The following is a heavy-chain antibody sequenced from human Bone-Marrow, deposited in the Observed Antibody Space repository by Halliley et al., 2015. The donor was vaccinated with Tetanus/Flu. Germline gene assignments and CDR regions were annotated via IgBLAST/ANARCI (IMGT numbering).Heavy chain of an antibody. CDR2: ISYSGST. D-gene: IGHD5-12*01. CDR1: GGSMSGYY. J-gene: IGHJ4*02. CDR3: VTGAGWLPDY. V-gene: IGHV4-59*01. Sequence: TLSLTCTVSGGSMSGYYLNWIRQPPGKGLEWLGLISYSGSTNYNPSLKSRVTISVDTSNNQFSLKMSSVTAADTALHYCVTGAGWLPDYWGQGTLVTVSS.